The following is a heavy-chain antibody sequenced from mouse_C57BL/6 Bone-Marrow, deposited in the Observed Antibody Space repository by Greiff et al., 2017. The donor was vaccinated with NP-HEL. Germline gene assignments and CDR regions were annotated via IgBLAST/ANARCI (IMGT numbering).Heavy chain of an antibody. CDR2: INPYNGGT. V-gene: IGHV1-19*01. CDR1: GYTFTDYY. Sequence: EVQLQQSGPVLVKPGASVKMSCKASGYTFTDYYMNWVKQSHGKSLEWIGVINPYNGGTSYNQKFKGKATLTVDKSSSTAYMELNSLTSEDSAVYYCARSGTRYFDYWGQGTTFTVSS. CDR3: ARSGTRYFDY. D-gene: IGHD3-2*02. J-gene: IGHJ2*01.